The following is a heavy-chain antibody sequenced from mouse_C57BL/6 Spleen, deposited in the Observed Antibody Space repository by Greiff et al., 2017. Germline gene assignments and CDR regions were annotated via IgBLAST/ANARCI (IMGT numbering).Heavy chain of an antibody. J-gene: IGHJ4*01. CDR1: GYTFTDYN. V-gene: IGHV1-22*01. Sequence: EVQLVESGPELVKPGASVKMSCKASGYTFTDYNMHWVKQSHGKSLEWIGYINPNNGGTSYNQKFKGKATLTVNKSSSTAYMELRSLTSEDSAVYYCARNMRGHYYAMDYWGQGTSVTVSS. D-gene: IGHD3-3*01. CDR2: INPNNGGT. CDR3: ARNMRGHYYAMDY.